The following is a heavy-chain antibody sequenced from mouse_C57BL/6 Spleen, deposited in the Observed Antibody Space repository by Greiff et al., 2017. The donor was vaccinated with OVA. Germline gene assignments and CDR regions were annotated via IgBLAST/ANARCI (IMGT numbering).Heavy chain of an antibody. CDR3: ARRYYYGSSWYFDV. V-gene: IGHV1-69*01. CDR1: GYTFTSYW. Sequence: QVQLQQPGAELVMPGASVKLSCKASGYTFTSYWMHWVKQRPGQGLEWIGEIDPSASYTNYNQKFKGKSTLTVDKSSSTAYMQLSSLTSEDSAVYYCARRYYYGSSWYFDVWGTGTTVTVSS. J-gene: IGHJ1*03. D-gene: IGHD1-1*01. CDR2: IDPSASYT.